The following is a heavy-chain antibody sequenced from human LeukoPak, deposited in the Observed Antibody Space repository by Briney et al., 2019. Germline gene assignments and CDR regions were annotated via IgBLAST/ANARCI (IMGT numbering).Heavy chain of an antibody. J-gene: IGHJ6*03. CDR2: IYYSVST. V-gene: IGHV4-39*01. CDR1: GASISSTNNF. Sequence: SETLSLTCTVSGASISSTNNFWGWIRQTPGKGLEWIATIYYSVSTYYNPSLKSRLSISVDTSKNQFSLKLSSVTAADTAVYYCARHKDYYYSYMDVWGKGTTVTISS. CDR3: ARHKDYYYSYMDV.